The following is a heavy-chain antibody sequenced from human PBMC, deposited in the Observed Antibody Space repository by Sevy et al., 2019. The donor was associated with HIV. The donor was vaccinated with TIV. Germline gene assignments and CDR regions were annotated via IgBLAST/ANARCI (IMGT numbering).Heavy chain of an antibody. CDR2: ISGRGDTT. J-gene: IGHJ5*02. CDR3: ARVGGWEVGSLYNWFDP. Sequence: GGSLRLSCAASGFTFSNYAMTWVRQAPEKGLEWVSAISGRGDTTYYGDSVKGRFTISSDYSKNTLYLQMNSLRAEDTAVNSCARVGGWEVGSLYNWFDPWAQGTLVTVSS. CDR1: GFTFSNYA. D-gene: IGHD1-26*01. V-gene: IGHV3-23*01.